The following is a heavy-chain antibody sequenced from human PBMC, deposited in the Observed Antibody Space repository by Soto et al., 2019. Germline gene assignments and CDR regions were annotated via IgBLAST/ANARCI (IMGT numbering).Heavy chain of an antibody. V-gene: IGHV4-59*08. D-gene: IGHD2-8*02. CDR3: ATHYPGLPCFDN. Sequence: LETLSVTCSVSGAYVSNDYWSWIRQPPGKGPECIGYVYYSGRANYNPSFKSRVTMSVDTSKNQFSLKLSSVTAADTAVYYCATHYPGLPCFDNSSPGTLVTVSS. CDR1: GAYVSNDY. CDR2: VYYSGRA. J-gene: IGHJ4*02.